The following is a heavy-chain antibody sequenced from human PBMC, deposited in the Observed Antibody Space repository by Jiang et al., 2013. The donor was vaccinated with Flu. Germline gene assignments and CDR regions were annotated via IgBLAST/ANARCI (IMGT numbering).Heavy chain of an antibody. D-gene: IGHD3-16*01. CDR3: ARSYAVSSRPNWFDP. CDR2: IYYTGST. Sequence: PGLVKPSETLSLTCTVSGGSISTKNYYWGWIRQPPGKGLEWIGTIYYTGSTFYNASLKSRVTISVDTSKNQFSLKLTSVTAADTAVYYCARSYAVSSRPNWFDPWGPGDPSHRLL. CDR1: GGSISTKNYY. J-gene: IGHJ5*02. V-gene: IGHV4-39*01.